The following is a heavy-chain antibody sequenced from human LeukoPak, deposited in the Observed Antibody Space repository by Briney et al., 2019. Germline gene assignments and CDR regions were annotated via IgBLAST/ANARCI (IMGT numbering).Heavy chain of an antibody. CDR1: GDTFTGCY. V-gene: IGHV1-2*06. D-gene: IGHD3-10*01. CDR2: INPNSGGT. CDR3: ARSAVRGVSDAFDI. Sequence: ASVKVSCKASGDTFTGCYMHWVRQAPGQGLEWMGRINPNSGGTNYAQKFQGRVTMTRDTSISTAYMELSRLRSDDTAVYYCARSAVRGVSDAFDIWGQGTMVTVSS. J-gene: IGHJ3*02.